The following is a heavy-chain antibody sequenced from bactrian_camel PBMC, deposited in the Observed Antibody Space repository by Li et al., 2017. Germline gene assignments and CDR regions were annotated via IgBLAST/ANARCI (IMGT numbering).Heavy chain of an antibody. CDR2: IDSSGAS. J-gene: IGHJ4*01. V-gene: IGHV3S24*01. Sequence: HVQLVESGGGSVQAGGSLRLSCEASGYTVKRYCMAWFRQKEREAVATIDSSGASRYADSVKGRFTTSKDAAKDTLDLRMTSLEPEDSGMYYCAVDGPVAFCSDYPSDFRGWGQGTQVTVS. D-gene: IGHD2*01. CDR1: GYTVKRYC. CDR3: AVDGPVAFCSDYPSDFRG.